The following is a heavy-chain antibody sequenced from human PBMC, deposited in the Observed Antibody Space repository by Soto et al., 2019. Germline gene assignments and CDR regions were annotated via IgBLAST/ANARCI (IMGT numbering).Heavy chain of an antibody. V-gene: IGHV4-59*08. D-gene: IGHD3-22*01. J-gene: IGHJ4*02. CDR1: GGSISIYY. CDR3: ASDSSCYTSPFDY. Sequence: SETLSLTCTVSGGSISIYYWSWIRQPPGKGLELIGYIYYSGYTNYNPSLKSRVTISVDTSKNQFSLKLSSVTAADTAVYYCASDSSCYTSPFDYWGQGTLVTVSS. CDR2: IYYSGYT.